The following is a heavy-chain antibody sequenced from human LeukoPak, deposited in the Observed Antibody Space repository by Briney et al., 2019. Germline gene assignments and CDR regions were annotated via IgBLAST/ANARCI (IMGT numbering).Heavy chain of an antibody. CDR3: VKDRAVDY. V-gene: IGHV3-64D*06. D-gene: IGHD3-10*01. Sequence: PGGSLRLSCSASGFSFSSYAMHWVRQAPGKGLEYASSISSNGGPTYYADSVKGRFTISRDNSKNTLYLQMSSLRVEDTAVYYCVKDRAVDYWGQGTLVTVSS. CDR2: ISSNGGPT. CDR1: GFSFSSYA. J-gene: IGHJ4*02.